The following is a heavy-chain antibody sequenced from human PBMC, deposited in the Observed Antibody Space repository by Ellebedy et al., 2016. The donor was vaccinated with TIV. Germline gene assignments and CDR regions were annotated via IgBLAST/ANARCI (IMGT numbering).Heavy chain of an antibody. Sequence: SETLSLTXAVYGGSFSGYYWSWIRQPPGKGLEWIGEINHSGSTNYNPSLKSRVTISVDTSKNQFSLKLSSVTAADTAVYYCARGFSSSWYGGWGQGTLVTVSS. D-gene: IGHD6-13*01. CDR2: INHSGST. CDR1: GGSFSGYY. J-gene: IGHJ4*02. V-gene: IGHV4-34*01. CDR3: ARGFSSSWYGG.